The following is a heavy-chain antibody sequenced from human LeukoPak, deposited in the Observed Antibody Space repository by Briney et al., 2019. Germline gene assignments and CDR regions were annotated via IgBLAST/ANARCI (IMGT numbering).Heavy chain of an antibody. D-gene: IGHD5-24*01. V-gene: IGHV1-69*13. Sequence: SXKVSCKASGGTFISYAISWVRQAPGQGLEWMGGIIPIFGTANYAQKFQGRVTITADESTSTAYMELSSLRSEDTAVYYCAREGWLQSPFDYWGQGTLVTVSS. CDR1: GGTFISYA. J-gene: IGHJ4*02. CDR2: IIPIFGTA. CDR3: AREGWLQSPFDY.